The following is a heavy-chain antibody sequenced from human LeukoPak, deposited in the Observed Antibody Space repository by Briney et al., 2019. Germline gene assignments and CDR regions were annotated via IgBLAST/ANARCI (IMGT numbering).Heavy chain of an antibody. Sequence: SETLSLTCAVSGGSISRSGFSWSWIRQPPGKGLEWLGYILYSGSTYYNASLKSRLIISADTSNNQFSVKLNSVTAADTAVYYCARGDSVLEVGWFDPWGPGILVTVSS. V-gene: IGHV4-30-4*07. CDR1: GGSISRSGFS. CDR3: ARGDSVLEVGWFDP. CDR2: ILYSGST. J-gene: IGHJ5*01. D-gene: IGHD1-26*01.